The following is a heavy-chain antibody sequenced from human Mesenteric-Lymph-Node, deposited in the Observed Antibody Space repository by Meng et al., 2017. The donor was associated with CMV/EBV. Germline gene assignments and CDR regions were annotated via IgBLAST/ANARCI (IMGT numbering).Heavy chain of an antibody. CDR2: MNPNSGNT. CDR1: GYTFSSLD. D-gene: IGHD3-16*01. Sequence: ASVKVSCKASGYTFSSLDIRWVRQATGHGLEWMGWMNPNSGNTGYAQKFQGRVTITRNTSINTAFMELNSLSSEDTAVYYCARDLSGTYVGGWFDPWGQGTLVTVSS. J-gene: IGHJ5*02. V-gene: IGHV1-8*01. CDR3: ARDLSGTYVGGWFDP.